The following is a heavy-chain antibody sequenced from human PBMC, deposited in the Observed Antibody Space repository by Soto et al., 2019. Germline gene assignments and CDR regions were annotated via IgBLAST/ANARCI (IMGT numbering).Heavy chain of an antibody. CDR3: ARDRSSTVYDY. CDR2: ISSSSSYI. V-gene: IGHV3-21*01. J-gene: IGHJ4*02. Sequence: EVQLVESGGGLVKPGGSLRLSCAASGFTFSSYSMNWVRQAPGKGLEWVSSISSSSSYIYYADSVKGRFTISRDNAKNSLYLQMNGLRAEDTAVYYCARDRSSTVYDYWGQGTLVTVSS. CDR1: GFTFSSYS. D-gene: IGHD6-13*01.